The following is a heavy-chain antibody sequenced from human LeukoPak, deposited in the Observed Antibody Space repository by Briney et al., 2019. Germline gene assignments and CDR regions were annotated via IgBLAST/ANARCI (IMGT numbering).Heavy chain of an antibody. V-gene: IGHV3-21*01. Sequence: GGSLRLSCAASGFTFSSYSMNWVRQAPGKGLEWVSSISSSSSYIYYADSVKGRFTISRDNAKNSLYLQMNSLRAEDTAVYYCARANYYDSSGYPILDYYYGMDVWGQGTTVTVSS. CDR1: GFTFSSYS. CDR2: ISSSSSYI. CDR3: ARANYYDSSGYPILDYYYGMDV. D-gene: IGHD3-22*01. J-gene: IGHJ6*02.